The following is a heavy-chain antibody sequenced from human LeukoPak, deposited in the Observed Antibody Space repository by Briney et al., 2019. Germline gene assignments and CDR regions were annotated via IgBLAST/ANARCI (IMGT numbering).Heavy chain of an antibody. V-gene: IGHV4-34*01. D-gene: IGHD6-19*01. Sequence: PSETLSLTCAVYGGSFSGYYWTWIRQPPGKGLEWIGEINHSGRTNYSPSLKSRVSISQDTSKNQFSLKLSSVTAADTGIYFCARNLKAVAIVYYYYYMDVWGKGTTVSVSS. J-gene: IGHJ6*03. CDR3: ARNLKAVAIVYYYYYMDV. CDR2: INHSGRT. CDR1: GGSFSGYY.